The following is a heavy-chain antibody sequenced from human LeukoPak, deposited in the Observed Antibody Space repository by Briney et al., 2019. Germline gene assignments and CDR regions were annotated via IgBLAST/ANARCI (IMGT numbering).Heavy chain of an antibody. CDR1: GGSISSYY. J-gene: IGHJ6*02. D-gene: IGHD6-19*01. Sequence: SETLSLTCTVSGGSISSYYWSWIRQPPGKGLEWIGYIYYSGSTNYNPSLKSRVTISVDTSKNQFSLKLSSVTAADTAVYYCATLESGYSSGWLYYYYYYGMDVWGQGTTVTVSS. CDR3: ATLESGYSSGWLYYYYYYGMDV. V-gene: IGHV4-59*01. CDR2: IYYSGST.